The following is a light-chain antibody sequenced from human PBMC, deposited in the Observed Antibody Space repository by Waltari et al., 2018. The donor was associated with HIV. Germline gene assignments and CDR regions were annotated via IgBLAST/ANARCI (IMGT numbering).Light chain of an antibody. V-gene: IGLV3-25*03. Sequence: SYELTQPHSVSVSPGQTARITCSGDALSKQYTYWYQQKPGQAPVLVIYKDSERPSGIPERFSGSSSGTTVTLTISGVQAEDEADYYCQSADTSGTRVFGGGTKLTVL. CDR1: ALSKQY. J-gene: IGLJ2*01. CDR3: QSADTSGTRV. CDR2: KDS.